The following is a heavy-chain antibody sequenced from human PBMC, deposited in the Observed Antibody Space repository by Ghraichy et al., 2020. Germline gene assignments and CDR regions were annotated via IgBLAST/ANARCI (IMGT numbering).Heavy chain of an antibody. V-gene: IGHV4-34*01. CDR1: GGSFSGYY. Sequence: SETLSLTCAVYGGSFSGYYWSWIRQPPGKGLEWIGEINHSGSTNYNPSLKSRVTISVDTSKNQFSLKLSSVTAADTAVYYCARGRDSSSSGRRNWFDPWGQGTLVTVSS. CDR2: INHSGST. CDR3: ARGRDSSSSGRRNWFDP. J-gene: IGHJ5*02. D-gene: IGHD6-6*01.